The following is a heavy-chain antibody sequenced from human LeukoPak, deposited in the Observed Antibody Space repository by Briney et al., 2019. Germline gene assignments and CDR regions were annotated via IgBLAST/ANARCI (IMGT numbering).Heavy chain of an antibody. Sequence: GGSLRLSCAASGFTFSSYWMHWVRQAPGKGLEWVSRINEDGSIITYADSVKGRFTISRDNAKNTLYLQMNSLRAEDTAVYYCARSRIAARPGYFQHWGQGTLVTVSS. D-gene: IGHD6-6*01. CDR3: ARSRIAARPGYFQH. V-gene: IGHV3-74*01. CDR2: INEDGSII. J-gene: IGHJ1*01. CDR1: GFTFSSYW.